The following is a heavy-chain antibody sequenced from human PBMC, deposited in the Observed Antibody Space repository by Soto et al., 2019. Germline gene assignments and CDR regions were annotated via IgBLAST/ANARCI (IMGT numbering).Heavy chain of an antibody. V-gene: IGHV5-51*01. J-gene: IGHJ4*02. CDR1: GYTFSNFW. D-gene: IGHD6-13*01. CDR2: IYPGDHEA. CDR3: ARSPRSSPYFDY. Sequence: GESLKISCQCSGYTFSNFWIGWVRQLPGKGLEWMGIIYPGDHEARYSPSFHGKVTISADKSINTAYLQWNSLEASDTAFYFCARSPRSSPYFDYWGQGALVTVSA.